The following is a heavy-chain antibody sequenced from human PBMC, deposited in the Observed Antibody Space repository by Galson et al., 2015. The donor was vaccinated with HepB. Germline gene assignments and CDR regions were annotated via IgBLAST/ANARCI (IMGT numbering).Heavy chain of an antibody. D-gene: IGHD2-2*01. V-gene: IGHV3-21*01. CDR1: GFTFSSYS. J-gene: IGHJ6*02. Sequence: SLRLSCAASGFTFSSYSMNWVRQAPGKGLEWVSCISSSSSFIYYADSVMGRFTVSRDNARNSLYLQMNSLRAEDTAVYFCARDGDIVDVPAALPYGMDVWGHGTTVTVSS. CDR3: ARDGDIVDVPAALPYGMDV. CDR2: ISSSSSFI.